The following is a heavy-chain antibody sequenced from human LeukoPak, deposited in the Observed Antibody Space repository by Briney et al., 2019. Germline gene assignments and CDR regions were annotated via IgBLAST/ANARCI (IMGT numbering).Heavy chain of an antibody. CDR1: GFTFSNYW. Sequence: GGSLRLSCAASGFTFSNYWMHWVRQAPGKGLECVSSISGSGVTTYYADSVKGRFTISRDNSKNTLYLQMHSLRAEDTAVYYCAKHYGDYRSFDYWGQGTLVTVSS. J-gene: IGHJ4*02. CDR3: AKHYGDYRSFDY. CDR2: ISGSGVTT. V-gene: IGHV3-23*01. D-gene: IGHD4-17*01.